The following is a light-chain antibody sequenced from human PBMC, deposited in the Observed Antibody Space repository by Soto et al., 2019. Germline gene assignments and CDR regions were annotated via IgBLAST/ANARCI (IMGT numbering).Light chain of an antibody. CDR2: SNN. CDR3: AAWDDSLNGYV. Sequence: QSVMTQPPSASGTPGQRVTISCSGSSSNIGSNTVNWYQKLPGTAPKNIIYSNNQRPSGVPDRFSSSKYGTSATLAIRGLQSEDEADYYCAAWDDSLNGYVFGTGT. V-gene: IGLV1-44*01. J-gene: IGLJ1*01. CDR1: SSNIGSNT.